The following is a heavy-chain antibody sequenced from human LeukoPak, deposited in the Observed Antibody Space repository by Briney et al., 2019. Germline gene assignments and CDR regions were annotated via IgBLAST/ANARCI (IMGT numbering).Heavy chain of an antibody. CDR3: ARERETSGYILAY. CDR1: GFSVSSKY. CDR2: IYAGGTT. Sequence: GGSLRLSCAASGFSVSSKYMTWVRQAPGKGLEWVSVIYAGGTTYYADSVKGRFTVSRDNSKNTIYLQMNGLRAEDTAVYFCARERETSGYILAYWGQGTLVTVSS. V-gene: IGHV3-53*01. J-gene: IGHJ4*02. D-gene: IGHD3-22*01.